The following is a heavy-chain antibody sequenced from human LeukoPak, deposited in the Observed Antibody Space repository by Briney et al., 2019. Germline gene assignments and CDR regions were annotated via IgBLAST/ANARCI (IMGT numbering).Heavy chain of an antibody. V-gene: IGHV3-21*01. Sequence: GGSLRLSCVASGFTFSSYSMNWVRQAPGKGLEWVSSISSSSSYIYYADSVKGRFTISRDNAKNSLYLQMNSLRAEDTAVYYCASSRYYYGSRCYYLTSPFDYWGQGTLVTVSS. CDR1: GFTFSSYS. J-gene: IGHJ4*02. D-gene: IGHD3-10*01. CDR2: ISSSSSYI. CDR3: ASSRYYYGSRCYYLTSPFDY.